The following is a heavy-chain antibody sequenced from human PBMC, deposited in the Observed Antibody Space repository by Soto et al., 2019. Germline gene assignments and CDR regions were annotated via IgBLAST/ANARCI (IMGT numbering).Heavy chain of an antibody. V-gene: IGHV4-31*03. CDR3: ARTPRWYSSIGAFDI. D-gene: IGHD6-13*01. CDR2: IYYSGST. Sequence: QVQLQESGPGLVKPSQTLSLTCTVSGGSISSGGYYWSWIRQHPGKGLEWIGYIYYSGSTYYNPSLKSRVTISVDTSKNQFSLKLSSVTAADTAVYYCARTPRWYSSIGAFDIWGQGTMVTVSS. J-gene: IGHJ3*02. CDR1: GGSISSGGYY.